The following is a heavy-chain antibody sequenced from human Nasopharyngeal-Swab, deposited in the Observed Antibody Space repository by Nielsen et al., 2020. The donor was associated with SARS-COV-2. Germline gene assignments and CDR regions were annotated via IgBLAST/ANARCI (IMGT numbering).Heavy chain of an antibody. Sequence: VRQAPGKGLEWGAVISYDGSNKYYADSVKGRFTISRDNSKNTLYLQMNSLRAEDTAVYYCANSDFWSGYYKPHYYYYGMDVWGQGTTVTVSS. J-gene: IGHJ6*02. CDR2: ISYDGSNK. V-gene: IGHV3-30*18. CDR3: ANSDFWSGYYKPHYYYYGMDV. D-gene: IGHD3-3*01.